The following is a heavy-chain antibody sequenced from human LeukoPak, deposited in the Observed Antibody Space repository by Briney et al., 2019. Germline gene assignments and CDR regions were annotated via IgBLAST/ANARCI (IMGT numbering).Heavy chain of an antibody. J-gene: IGHJ4*02. CDR1: GFTFSNYG. CDR3: ASGRIVVVM. V-gene: IGHV3-33*01. D-gene: IGHD3-22*01. CDR2: IWNDGSNK. Sequence: GGSLRLSCVVSGFTFSNYGMHWVRQAPGKGLEWVAVIWNDGSNKYYADSVKGRFTISRDNSKNTLYLQMNSQRAEDTAVYYCASGRIVVVMWGQGTLVTVSS.